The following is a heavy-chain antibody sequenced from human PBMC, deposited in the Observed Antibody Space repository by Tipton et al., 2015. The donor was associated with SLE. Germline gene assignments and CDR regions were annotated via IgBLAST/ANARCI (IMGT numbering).Heavy chain of an antibody. CDR1: GGSISSHY. CDR3: ARAGGIAAAVDY. J-gene: IGHJ4*02. CDR2: IYYSGST. Sequence: TLSLTCTVSGGSISSHYWSWIRQPPGKGLEWIGCIYYSGSTNYNPSLKSRVTISVDTSKNQFSLKLSSVTAADTAVYYCARAGGIAAAVDYWGQGTLVTVSS. V-gene: IGHV4-59*11. D-gene: IGHD6-13*01.